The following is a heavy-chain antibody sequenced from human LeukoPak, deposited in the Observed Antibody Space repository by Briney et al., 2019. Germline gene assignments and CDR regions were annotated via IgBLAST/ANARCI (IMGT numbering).Heavy chain of an antibody. V-gene: IGHV4-34*01. Sequence: SETLSLTCAVYGGSFSGYYWSWIRQPPGKGLEWTGEINHSGSTNYNPSLKSRVTISVDTSKNQFSLKLSSVTAADTAVYYCARWGPNGYSYERYYYYGMDVWGQGTTVTVSS. CDR1: GGSFSGYY. J-gene: IGHJ6*02. CDR2: INHSGST. D-gene: IGHD5-18*01. CDR3: ARWGPNGYSYERYYYYGMDV.